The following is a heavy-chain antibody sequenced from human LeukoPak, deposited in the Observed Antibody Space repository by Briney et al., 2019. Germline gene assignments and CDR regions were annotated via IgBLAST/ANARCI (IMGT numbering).Heavy chain of an antibody. Sequence: AETLSLTCAVYGGSFSGYYWSWTRQPPGKGLEWIGEIYHSGSTNYNPSLKSRVPISVDTSKNQFSLKLSSVTAADTAVYYCARGWGILYYYMDVWGKGTTVTVSS. V-gene: IGHV4-34*01. CDR2: IYHSGST. D-gene: IGHD2-15*01. CDR3: ARGWGILYYYMDV. CDR1: GGSFSGYY. J-gene: IGHJ6*03.